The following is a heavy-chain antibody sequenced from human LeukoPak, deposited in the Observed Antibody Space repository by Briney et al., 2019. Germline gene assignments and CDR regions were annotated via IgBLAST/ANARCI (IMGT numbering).Heavy chain of an antibody. V-gene: IGHV3-7*01. J-gene: IGHJ5*02. CDR1: GFTFSSYW. Sequence: GVSLRLSCAASGFTFSSYWMIWLRHAPGKGLEGVTNIKQDGSEKYCVDSVKGRFTISRDNAKNSLYLQMNSLSAEDTAVYYCARESYDSSGYDNWCDPGGQGTLVSVSS. CDR2: IKQDGSEK. CDR3: ARESYDSSGYDNWCDP. D-gene: IGHD3-22*01.